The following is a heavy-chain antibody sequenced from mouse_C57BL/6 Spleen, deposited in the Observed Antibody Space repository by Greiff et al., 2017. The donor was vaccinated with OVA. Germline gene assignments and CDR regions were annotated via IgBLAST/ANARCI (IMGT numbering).Heavy chain of an antibody. CDR1: GFTFSDYY. Sequence: EVKLVESEGGLVQPGSSLKLSCTASGFTFSDYYMAWVRQVPEKGLEWVANINYDGSSTYYLDSLKSRFIISRDNAKNILYLQMSSLKSEDTATYYCARSRLGYFDVWGTGTTVTVSS. CDR3: ARSRLGYFDV. CDR2: INYDGSST. J-gene: IGHJ1*03. V-gene: IGHV5-16*01.